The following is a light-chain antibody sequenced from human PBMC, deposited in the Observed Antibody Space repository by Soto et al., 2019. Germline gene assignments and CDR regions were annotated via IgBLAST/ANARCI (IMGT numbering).Light chain of an antibody. CDR3: VQALQSPPWT. Sequence: DIVVTQSPLTLPVTPGETASISCRSSQSLLHSNGYNYWDWYLQKPGQSPQLLIYLGSNRASGVPDRCSGSGSGTDFTLKIRRVEAEDVGVYYCVQALQSPPWTFGPGTKVDIK. V-gene: IGKV2-28*01. CDR2: LGS. CDR1: QSLLHSNGYNY. J-gene: IGKJ1*01.